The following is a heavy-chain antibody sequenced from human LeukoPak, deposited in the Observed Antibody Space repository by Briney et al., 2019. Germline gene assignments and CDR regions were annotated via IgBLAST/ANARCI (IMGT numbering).Heavy chain of an antibody. D-gene: IGHD6-19*01. V-gene: IGHV1-18*01. J-gene: IGHJ4*02. Sequence: ASVKVSCKASDYDFTSVGITWVRQAPGQGLEWMGWISPYNGDTRYVQKLQGRVTMTTDTSTSTAYMELRSLRFDDTAVYYCARAGSGRGWYFDYWGQGTLVTVSS. CDR3: ARAGSGRGWYFDY. CDR2: ISPYNGDT. CDR1: DYDFTSVG.